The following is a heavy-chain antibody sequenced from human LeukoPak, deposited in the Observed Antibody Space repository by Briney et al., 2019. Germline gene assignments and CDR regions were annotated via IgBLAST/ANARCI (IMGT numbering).Heavy chain of an antibody. CDR2: ISSNGGST. D-gene: IGHD6-13*01. Sequence: GGSQRLSCAASGFTFSSYAMHWVRQAPGKGLEYVSAISSNGGSTYYANSVKGRFTISRDNSKNTLYLQMGSLRAEDMAVYYCASARIAAAGTDGYWGQGTLVTVSS. CDR3: ASARIAAAGTDGY. V-gene: IGHV3-64*01. J-gene: IGHJ4*02. CDR1: GFTFSSYA.